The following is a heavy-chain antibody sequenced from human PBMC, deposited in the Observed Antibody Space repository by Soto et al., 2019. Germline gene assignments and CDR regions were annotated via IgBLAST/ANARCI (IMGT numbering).Heavy chain of an antibody. CDR3: ARVRDYLLYFDY. Sequence: PSEPLSLTCTVSGGSISSGGYYWSWIRQHPGAGLEWIGYIYYNGRTDYNPSLKRRVTMSVDTSKNQFSLKLSSVTAADTAVYYCARVRDYLLYFDYWGQGTLVTVSS. CDR1: GGSISSGGYY. CDR2: IYYNGRT. J-gene: IGHJ4*02. V-gene: IGHV4-31*03. D-gene: IGHD4-17*01.